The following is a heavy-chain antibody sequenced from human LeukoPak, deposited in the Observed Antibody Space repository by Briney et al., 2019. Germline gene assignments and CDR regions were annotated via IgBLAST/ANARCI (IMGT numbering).Heavy chain of an antibody. Sequence: SETLSLTCIVSGYSISSGYYWGWIRQPPGKGLAWIGNIHHSGSTNYNPSLKSRVTISVDTSKNQFSLKLSSVTAADTAVYYCARHGDYYGSGKFDYWGQGTLVTVSS. CDR1: GYSISSGYY. CDR3: ARHGDYYGSGKFDY. D-gene: IGHD3-10*01. J-gene: IGHJ4*02. V-gene: IGHV4-38-2*02. CDR2: IHHSGST.